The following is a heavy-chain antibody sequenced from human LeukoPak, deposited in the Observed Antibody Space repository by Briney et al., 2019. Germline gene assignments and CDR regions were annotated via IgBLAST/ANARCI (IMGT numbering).Heavy chain of an antibody. CDR3: ARGDYNWNDLDP. J-gene: IGHJ5*02. CDR1: GGSISSSHW. D-gene: IGHD1-1*01. V-gene: IGHV3-53*01. Sequence: GTLSLTCAVSGGSISSSHWWSWVRQPPGKGLEWVSVIYSGGNTYYADSVKGRCSISRDNSKNTVFLQINILRAEDTAVYYCARGDYNWNDLDPWGQGTLVTVSA. CDR2: IYSGGNT.